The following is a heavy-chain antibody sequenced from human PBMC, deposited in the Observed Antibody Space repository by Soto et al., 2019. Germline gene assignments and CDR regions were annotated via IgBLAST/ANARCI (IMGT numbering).Heavy chain of an antibody. CDR1: GFTFSSYG. CDR2: ISYDGSNK. V-gene: IGHV3-30*18. J-gene: IGHJ4*02. Sequence: QVQLVESGGGVVQPGRSLRLSCAASGFTFSSYGMHWVRQAPGKGLEWVAVISYDGSNKYYADSVKGRFTISRDNSQNTLYLQMNSLRAEDTAVYYCAKSRRHIWYDRDYWGQGTMVTVSS. CDR3: AKSRRHIWYDRDY. D-gene: IGHD1-1*01.